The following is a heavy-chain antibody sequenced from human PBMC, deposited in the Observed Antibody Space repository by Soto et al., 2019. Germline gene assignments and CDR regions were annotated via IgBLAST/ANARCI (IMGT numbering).Heavy chain of an antibody. Sequence: QEQLVESGGGVVQPGRSLGLSCAASGFDFRHYAMNWVRQAPGQGLECLAFIIYDGRYQNYAESVKGRFTIFRDNTKNMVYLQMNSLRAYDTAVYYCARDRQCRGDSCRRGTEYYYDGMDVWGQGTTVTVAS. V-gene: IGHV3-30*04. CDR1: GFDFRHYA. CDR2: IIYDGRYQ. J-gene: IGHJ6*02. CDR3: ARDRQCRGDSCRRGTEYYYDGMDV. D-gene: IGHD2-21*01.